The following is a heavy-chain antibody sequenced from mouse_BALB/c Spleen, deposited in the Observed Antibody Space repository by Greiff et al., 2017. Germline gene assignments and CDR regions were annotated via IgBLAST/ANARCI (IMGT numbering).Heavy chain of an antibody. CDR3: TAYYRYDEGYYFDY. Sequence: VQLQQPGAELVRPGASVKLSCKASGYTFTSYWIHWVKQRPGQGLEWIGNIYPSDSYTNYNQKFKDKATLTVNKSSSTAYMQLSSPTSEDSTVYYCTAYYRYDEGYYFDYWGQGTTLTVSS. J-gene: IGHJ2*01. CDR2: IYPSDSYT. CDR1: GYTFTSYW. D-gene: IGHD2-14*01. V-gene: IGHV1-69*02.